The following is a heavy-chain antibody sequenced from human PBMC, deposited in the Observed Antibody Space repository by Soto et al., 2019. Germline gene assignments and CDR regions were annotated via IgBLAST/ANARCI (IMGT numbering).Heavy chain of an antibody. CDR2: IESITDGGAT. J-gene: IGHJ4*02. CDR1: GFSFNDAW. Sequence: EVQLVESGGGCVQPGGSLRLSCAASGFSFNDAWMNWGRQAPGKGLEWVGHIESITDGGATDYAAPVEGRFTISRDDSKSTLYQQMNSLKTEDTAVYLCATDQGDSSSFASCDYWGQGALVTVSS. CDR3: ATDQGDSSSFASCDY. D-gene: IGHD6-13*01. V-gene: IGHV3-15*07.